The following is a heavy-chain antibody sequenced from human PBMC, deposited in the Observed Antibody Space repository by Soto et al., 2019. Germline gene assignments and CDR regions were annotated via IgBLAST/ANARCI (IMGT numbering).Heavy chain of an antibody. V-gene: IGHV3-11*01. CDR2: ISSSGSTI. D-gene: IGHD1-1*01. CDR3: LRDQRPKAGTTSPYDY. Sequence: GGSLRLSCAASGFTFSDYYMSWIRQAPGKGLEWVSYISSSGSTIYYADSVKGRFTISRDNAKNSPYLQMNSLRAEDTAVYYCLRDQRPKAGTTSPYDYWGQGTLDTVSS. J-gene: IGHJ4*02. CDR1: GFTFSDYY.